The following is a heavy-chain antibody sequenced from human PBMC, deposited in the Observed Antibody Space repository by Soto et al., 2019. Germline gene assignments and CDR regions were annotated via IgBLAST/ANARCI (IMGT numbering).Heavy chain of an antibody. CDR2: IWFDGSNK. J-gene: IGHJ4*02. Sequence: GGSLRLSCGASGFIFRNYGMHWIRQAPGKGLEWLAIIWFDGSNKWYADSVKGRFIISRDDSKNMVYLQMNSLRVDDTAIYYCTRANTSPFDFWGRGTLVTVSS. CDR3: TRANTSPFDF. V-gene: IGHV3-33*01. CDR1: GFIFRNYG.